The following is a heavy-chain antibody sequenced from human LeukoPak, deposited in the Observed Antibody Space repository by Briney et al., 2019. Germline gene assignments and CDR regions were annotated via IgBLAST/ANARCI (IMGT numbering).Heavy chain of an antibody. Sequence: GGSLRLSCAASGFTFSTYTMNWVRQAPGKGLEWVWTVSDSSDVHYSDSVKGRFTISRDNARNSLYLQMNSLRAEDTAVYYCARERGDPTGDYWGQGTLVTVSS. V-gene: IGHV3-69-1*01. CDR2: VSDSSDV. CDR1: GFTFSTYT. CDR3: ARERGDPTGDY. J-gene: IGHJ4*02. D-gene: IGHD4-17*01.